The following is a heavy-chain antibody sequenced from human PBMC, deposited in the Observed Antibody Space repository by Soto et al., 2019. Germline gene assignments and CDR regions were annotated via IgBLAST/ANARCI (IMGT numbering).Heavy chain of an antibody. CDR2: ISAYNGNK. Sequence: GASVKVSCKASGYTFTSYGISWVRQAPGQGLEWMGWISAYNGNKNYAQKLQGRVTMTTDTSTSTAYMELRSLRSDDTAVYYCARDRMTTVTTIAAFDIWGQGTMVTVSS. J-gene: IGHJ3*02. CDR1: GYTFTSYG. D-gene: IGHD4-17*01. CDR3: ARDRMTTVTTIAAFDI. V-gene: IGHV1-18*01.